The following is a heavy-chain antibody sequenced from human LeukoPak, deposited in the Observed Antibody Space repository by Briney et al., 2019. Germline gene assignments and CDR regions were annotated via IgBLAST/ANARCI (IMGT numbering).Heavy chain of an antibody. Sequence: ASVKVSCKASGYTFTSYDINWVRQATGQGLEWMGWMNPNSGNTGYAQKFQGRVTMTRNTSISTAYMELSRLRSDDTAVYYCARNLWFGELLYFYYYMDVWGKGTTVTVSS. V-gene: IGHV1-8*01. D-gene: IGHD3-10*01. CDR1: GYTFTSYD. CDR3: ARNLWFGELLYFYYYMDV. J-gene: IGHJ6*03. CDR2: MNPNSGNT.